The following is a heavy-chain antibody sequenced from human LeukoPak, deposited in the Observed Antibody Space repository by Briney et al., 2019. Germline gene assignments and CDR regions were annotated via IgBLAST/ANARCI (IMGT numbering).Heavy chain of an antibody. D-gene: IGHD3-10*01. CDR2: IYSVGTT. CDR1: GFTVSSNY. J-gene: IGHJ3*02. V-gene: IGHV3-53*01. CDR3: ARPPGRTGAFDI. Sequence: GGSLSLSCAASGFTVSSNYMSWVRQAPEKGLEWVSVIYSVGTTYYADSVKGRFTISRDNSKNTLYLQMNSLRAEDTAVYYCARPPGRTGAFDIWGQGTMVTVSS.